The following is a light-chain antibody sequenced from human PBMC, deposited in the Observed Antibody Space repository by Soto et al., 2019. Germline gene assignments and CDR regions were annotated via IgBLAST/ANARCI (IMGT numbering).Light chain of an antibody. CDR3: QHHGDLIG. Sequence: EIVLTQSPGTLSLSPGERATLSCRASQSVSHSYLAWYQQRPGRAPRLLVYGASARATGIPDRFRGSGAGTDFTLTISRLEPEDFAVYYCQHHGDLIGFGGGTKV. CDR1: QSVSHSY. V-gene: IGKV3-20*01. J-gene: IGKJ4*01. CDR2: GAS.